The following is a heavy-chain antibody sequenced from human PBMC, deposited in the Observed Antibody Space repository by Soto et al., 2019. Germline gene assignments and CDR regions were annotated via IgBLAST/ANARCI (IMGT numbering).Heavy chain of an antibody. CDR2: MYHSGTF. CDR1: GGSIGGVGYS. J-gene: IGHJ5*02. CDR3: ARAQFYSGSGNYNNLMFDA. D-gene: IGHD3-10*01. V-gene: IGHV4-30-2*01. Sequence: NPSETLSLTCAVSGGSIGGVGYSWSWIRQPPGGGLEWIGYMYHSGTFLKSPSLKTRLTMSLDMSKNQFSLTLNSMTAVDTAVYYCARAQFYSGSGNYNNLMFDAWGQGIQVTVSS.